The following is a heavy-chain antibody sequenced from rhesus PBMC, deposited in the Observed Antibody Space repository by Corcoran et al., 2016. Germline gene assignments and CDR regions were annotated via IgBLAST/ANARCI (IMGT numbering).Heavy chain of an antibody. CDR1: GFSFSDYY. Sequence: EVRLVESGGGLVQPGGSLRLSCAASGFSFSDYYMSWVRQAPGKGTEWGGFLRQQSKGATAEYAASVKGRFTISRDDSKSIASLPMNSLKTDDTAVYYCTRRAGVTNFDYWGQGVLVTVSS. V-gene: IGHV3-116*02. CDR3: TRRAGVTNFDY. CDR2: LRQQSKGATA. J-gene: IGHJ4*01. D-gene: IGHD3-34*01.